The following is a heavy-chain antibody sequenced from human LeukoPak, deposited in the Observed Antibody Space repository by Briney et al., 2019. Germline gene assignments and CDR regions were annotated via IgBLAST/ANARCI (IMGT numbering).Heavy chain of an antibody. D-gene: IGHD2-21*01. CDR1: GYTFTYDS. CDR2: INPSGGST. J-gene: IGHJ4*02. Sequence: ASVKVSCKASGYTFTYDSMHWVPQAPGQGLEWMGIINPSGGSTNYAQKFQGRVTMTRETSTSTVYMELSSLRSEDTAVYYGARGRIPHQFLPNLDYWGQGILVTVSS. V-gene: IGHV1-46*01. CDR3: ARGRIPHQFLPNLDY.